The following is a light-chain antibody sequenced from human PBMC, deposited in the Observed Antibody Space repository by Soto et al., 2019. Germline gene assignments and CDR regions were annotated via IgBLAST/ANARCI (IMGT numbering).Light chain of an antibody. Sequence: SSALTQPPSVSVAPGQTARITCGGDKIGSKIVHWYRQRPGRAPVAVVFDASDRPSGIPDRISASRSGDTATLTISRVDAGDEADYYCQVWASTDEFVVFGSWTNGTVL. V-gene: IGLV3-21*02. CDR2: DAS. CDR1: KIGSKI. CDR3: QVWASTDEFVV. J-gene: IGLJ1*01.